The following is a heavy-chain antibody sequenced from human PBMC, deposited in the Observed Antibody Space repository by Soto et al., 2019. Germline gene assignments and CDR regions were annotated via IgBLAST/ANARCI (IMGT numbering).Heavy chain of an antibody. CDR3: AKTANGWFSAFDI. CDR2: ISGSGGTT. J-gene: IGHJ3*02. CDR1: GFTFSSYA. V-gene: IGHV3-23*01. Sequence: EVRLLESGGGLVQPGGSLRLSCAASGFTFSSYAMSWVRQAPGKGLEWVSAISGSGGTTYYADSVKGRFTFSRDNSKNTLYLQMNRLRAEDTAVYYCAKTANGWFSAFDIWGQGTMVTVSS. D-gene: IGHD6-19*01.